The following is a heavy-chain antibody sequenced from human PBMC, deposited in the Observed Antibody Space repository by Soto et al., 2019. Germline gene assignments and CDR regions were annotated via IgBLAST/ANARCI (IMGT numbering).Heavy chain of an antibody. Sequence: GGSLRLSCAASGFTFSIYAMSWVRQAPGKGLEWVSSISGSGGSTYYADSVKGRFTISRDNSKNTLYLQTNSLRAEDTAVYYCGKYGYSGYDWVRRDFDYWGQGTLVTVSS. CDR1: GFTFSIYA. J-gene: IGHJ4*02. CDR2: ISGSGGST. D-gene: IGHD5-12*01. V-gene: IGHV3-23*01. CDR3: GKYGYSGYDWVRRDFDY.